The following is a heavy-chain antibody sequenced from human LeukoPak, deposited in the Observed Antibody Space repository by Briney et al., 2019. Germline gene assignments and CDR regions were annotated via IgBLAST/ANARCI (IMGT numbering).Heavy chain of an antibody. Sequence: GGSLRLSCAASGFTFSDYYMTWIRQAPGKGLEWISYIGYSATTVYYADSVRGRFTISRDDAQDSLFLQMDSLRAKDTAVYYCARTLAVADHWGQGTLVTVSS. CDR1: GFTFSDYY. D-gene: IGHD6-19*01. CDR3: ARTLAVADH. J-gene: IGHJ4*02. CDR2: IGYSATTV. V-gene: IGHV3-11*01.